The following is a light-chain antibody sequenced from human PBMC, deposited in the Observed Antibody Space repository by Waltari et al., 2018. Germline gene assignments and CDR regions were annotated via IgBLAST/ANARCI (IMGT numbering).Light chain of an antibody. J-gene: IGKJ4*01. CDR1: ESILYRSNNKNY. CDR3: QQHYNTPLT. CDR2: WAS. Sequence: DLVMTQPPDSLPVSLGARATINCKSSESILYRSNNKNYLAWYQQKPGQSPKLLINWASTRESGVPDRFSGSGSGTDFTLTISSLQAEDVAVYFCQQHYNTPLTFGGGTKVEIK. V-gene: IGKV4-1*01.